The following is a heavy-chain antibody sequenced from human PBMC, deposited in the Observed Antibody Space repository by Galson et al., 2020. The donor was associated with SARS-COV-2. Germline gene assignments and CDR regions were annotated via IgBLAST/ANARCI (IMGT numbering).Heavy chain of an antibody. V-gene: IGHV3-30*04. CDR3: ARDRYSSGLLSRPPFDP. CDR1: GFTFSSYA. D-gene: IGHD6-19*01. J-gene: IGHJ5*02. CDR2: ISYDGSNK. Sequence: GGSLRLSCAASGFTFSSYAMHWVRQAPGKGLEWVAVISYDGSNKYYADSVKGRFTISRDNSKNTLYLQMNSLRAEDTAVYYCARDRYSSGLLSRPPFDPWGQGTLVTVSS.